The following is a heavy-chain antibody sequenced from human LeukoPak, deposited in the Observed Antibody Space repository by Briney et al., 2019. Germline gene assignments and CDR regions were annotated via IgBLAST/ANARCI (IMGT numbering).Heavy chain of an antibody. D-gene: IGHD3-10*01. J-gene: IGHJ4*02. V-gene: IGHV5-51*01. CDR3: ARHMGETGYFDY. CDR1: GYNFNNDW. CDR2: IYPRDSDT. Sequence: GESLKISCKGSGYNFNNDWIGWVRQMPGKGLEWMGIIYPRDSDTRYSPSFQGQVTISADKSISTAYLQWSSLKASDTAMYYCARHMGETGYFDYWGQGTLVTVSS.